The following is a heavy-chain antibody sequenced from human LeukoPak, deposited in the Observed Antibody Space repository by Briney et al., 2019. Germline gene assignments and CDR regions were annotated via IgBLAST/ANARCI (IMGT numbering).Heavy chain of an antibody. Sequence: PGGSLRLSCTGSGFTFSTYGMHWVRQAPGKGLEWVAVISHGGSNKDYPDSVKGRFAISRDNSKNTLFLQMNSLRAEDTAVYYCARQGIQLWLLPLGAFDIWGQGTMVTVSS. CDR2: ISHGGSNK. V-gene: IGHV3-30*03. D-gene: IGHD5-18*01. J-gene: IGHJ3*02. CDR1: GFTFSTYG. CDR3: ARQGIQLWLLPLGAFDI.